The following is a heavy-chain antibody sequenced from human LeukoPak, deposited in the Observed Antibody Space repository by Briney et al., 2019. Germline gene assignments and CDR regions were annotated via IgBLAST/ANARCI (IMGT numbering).Heavy chain of an antibody. CDR1: GGSISSGGYY. D-gene: IGHD1-26*01. CDR2: IYHSGST. CDR3: ARVSGSYDYYYYIDV. J-gene: IGHJ6*03. V-gene: IGHV4-30-2*01. Sequence: PSQTLSLTCTVSGGSISSGGYYWSWIRQPPGKGLEWIGYIYHSGSTYYNPSLKSRVTISVDRSKNQFSLKLSSVTAADTAVYYCARVSGSYDYYYYIDVWGKGTTITVSS.